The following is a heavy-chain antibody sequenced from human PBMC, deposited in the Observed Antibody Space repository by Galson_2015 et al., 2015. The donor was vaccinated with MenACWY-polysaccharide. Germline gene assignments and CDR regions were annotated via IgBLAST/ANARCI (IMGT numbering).Heavy chain of an antibody. CDR3: ARGHYGMDV. CDR1: GFTFKNYW. J-gene: IGHJ6*02. CDR2: IKKDGSEK. Sequence: SLRLSCAVSGFTFKNYWMSWVRQAPGKGLEWVANIKKDGSEKYCVDSVKGRFTISRDNARSSLHLQMNGLRAEDTAVYYCARGHYGMDVWGQGTTVTVS. V-gene: IGHV3-7*01.